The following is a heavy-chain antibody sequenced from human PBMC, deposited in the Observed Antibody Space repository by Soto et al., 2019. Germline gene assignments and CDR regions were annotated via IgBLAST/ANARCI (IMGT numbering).Heavy chain of an antibody. CDR3: ARVYDDYLIDAFDI. CDR2: IGRRGSPI. CDR1: EFTLSNYE. D-gene: IGHD4-17*01. J-gene: IGHJ3*02. V-gene: IGHV3-48*03. Sequence: EAQLVESGGGLVQPGGSLRLSCAAFEFTLSNYEMDWVRQAPGKGLEWVSHIGRRGSPIYYADSVKGRFTISRDNAKNSVFLQMNSLRPGDTAVYYCARVYDDYLIDAFDIWGQGTMVSVSS.